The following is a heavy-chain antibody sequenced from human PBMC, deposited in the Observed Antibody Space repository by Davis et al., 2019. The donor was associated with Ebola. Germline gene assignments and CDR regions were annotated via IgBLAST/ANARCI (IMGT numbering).Heavy chain of an antibody. CDR1: GVSISSYY. Sequence: MPSETLSLTCTVSGVSISSYYWTWIRQPPGKGLEWIGEINHSGWTNYHPSLKSRVTISVDTSKSQISLKLTSVSAADTAVYYCARGPPGSHCSSTSCYTGAFDIWGQGTKVIVSS. D-gene: IGHD2-2*02. CDR2: INHSGWT. CDR3: ARGPPGSHCSSTSCYTGAFDI. V-gene: IGHV4-34*01. J-gene: IGHJ3*02.